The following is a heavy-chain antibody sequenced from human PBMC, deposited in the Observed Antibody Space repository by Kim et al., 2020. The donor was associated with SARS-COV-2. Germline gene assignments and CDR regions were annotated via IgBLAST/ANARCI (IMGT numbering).Heavy chain of an antibody. D-gene: IGHD1-26*01. V-gene: IGHV3-30*01. CDR3: ARDGSWELLQDYYYYGMDV. J-gene: IGHJ6*02. Sequence: RFTISRDNSKNTLYLQMNSLRAEDTAVYYCARDGSWELLQDYYYYGMDVWGQGTTVTVSS.